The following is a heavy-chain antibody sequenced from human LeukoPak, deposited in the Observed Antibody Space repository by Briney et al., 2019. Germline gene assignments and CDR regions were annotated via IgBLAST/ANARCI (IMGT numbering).Heavy chain of an antibody. J-gene: IGHJ4*02. CDR3: ARGAITTFDY. D-gene: IGHD3-22*01. V-gene: IGHV3-21*01. CDR2: ISTTSTYI. Sequence: GGSLRLSCAASGFSFSSYTMHWVRQAPGKGLEWVSSISTTSTYIYYADAVKGRFTISRDNAKNSLDLQMNTLSAEDTAMYFCARGAITTFDYWGQGAQVTVSS. CDR1: GFSFSSYT.